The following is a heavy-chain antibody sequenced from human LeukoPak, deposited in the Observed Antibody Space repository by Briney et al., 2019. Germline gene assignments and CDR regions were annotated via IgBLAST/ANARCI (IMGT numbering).Heavy chain of an antibody. CDR1: GYTFTSYY. CDR3: ASVGLIVGAYFDY. D-gene: IGHD1-26*01. J-gene: IGHJ4*02. CDR2: INPNSGGT. Sequence: VASVKVSCKASGYTFTSYYMHWVRQAPGQGLEWMGWINPNSGGTNYAQKFQGRVTMTRDTSISTAYMELSRLRSDDTAVYYCASVGLIVGAYFDYWGQGTLVTVSS. V-gene: IGHV1-2*02.